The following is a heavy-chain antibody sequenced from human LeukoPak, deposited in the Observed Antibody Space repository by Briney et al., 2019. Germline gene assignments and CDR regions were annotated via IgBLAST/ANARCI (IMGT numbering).Heavy chain of an antibody. V-gene: IGHV4-4*07. CDR1: GGSISSYY. Sequence: PSETLSLTCTVSGGSISSYYWSWIRQPAGRGLEWIGRIYTSGSTNYNPSLKSRVTMSVDTSKNQFSLKLSSVTAADTAVYYCARNYGDYYCYYMDVWGKGTTVTVSS. CDR3: ARNYGDYYCYYMDV. J-gene: IGHJ6*03. CDR2: IYTSGST. D-gene: IGHD4-17*01.